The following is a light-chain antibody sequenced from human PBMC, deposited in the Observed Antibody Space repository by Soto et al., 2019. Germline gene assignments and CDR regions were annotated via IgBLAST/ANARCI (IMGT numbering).Light chain of an antibody. V-gene: IGKV1-39*01. CDR2: AAS. J-gene: IGKJ5*01. Sequence: DIPMTQSPSSLSASVGDRVTITCRASQSISSYLNWYQQKPGKAPKLLIYAASSLPSGVPSRFSGSGSGTDFTLTISSLQPEDFATYYCQQSYSTLPVTFGQGTRLEIK. CDR3: QQSYSTLPVT. CDR1: QSISSY.